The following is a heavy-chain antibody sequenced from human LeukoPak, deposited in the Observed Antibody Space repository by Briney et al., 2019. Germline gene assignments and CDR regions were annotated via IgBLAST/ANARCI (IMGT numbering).Heavy chain of an antibody. V-gene: IGHV6-1*01. D-gene: IGHD6-19*01. J-gene: IGHJ4*02. CDR3: ARDFGTTGWHTFDY. CDR2: TYYRSKWYN. Sequence: SQTVSLTCVVSSDSVSSKNGAWNSIRQSPSRGLERLGSTYYRSKWYNDYAESMEGRLTISQDTSKNQYSLHLNSVTPDDTAVYYCARDFGTTGWHTFDYWGQGTLVTVSS. CDR1: SDSVSSKNGA.